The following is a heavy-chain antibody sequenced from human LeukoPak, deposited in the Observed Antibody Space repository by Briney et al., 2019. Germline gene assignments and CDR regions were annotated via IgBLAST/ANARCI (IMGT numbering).Heavy chain of an antibody. CDR3: ARLRPYDRTWYAYYGMDV. CDR1: GFSNCNYC. CDR2: INQDGTQF. V-gene: IGHV3-7*04. J-gene: IGHJ6*02. D-gene: IGHD6-13*01. Sequence: GGSLRFSGLGSGFSNCNYCMTRLRHAPGQGLVWMANINQDGTQFYYVDSVRGRFTISRDNAKSSLYLQMNSLRAEETALYYCARLRPYDRTWYAYYGMDVWGQGTTVTVSS.